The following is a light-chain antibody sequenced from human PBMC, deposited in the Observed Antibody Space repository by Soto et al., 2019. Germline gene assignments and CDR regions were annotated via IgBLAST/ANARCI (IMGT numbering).Light chain of an antibody. CDR3: SSYTSSSTLHVV. Sequence: QSALTQPASVYGSPVQSITISCSGTSSDVGGYNYVSWYQQHPGKAPKLMIYDVNNRPSGVSNRFSGSKSGNTASLTISGLQAEDEADYYCSSYTSSSTLHVVFGGGTKLTVL. J-gene: IGLJ2*01. CDR2: DVN. V-gene: IGLV2-14*01. CDR1: SSDVGGYNY.